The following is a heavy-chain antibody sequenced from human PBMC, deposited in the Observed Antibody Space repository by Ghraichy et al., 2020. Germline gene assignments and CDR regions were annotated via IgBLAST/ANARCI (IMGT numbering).Heavy chain of an antibody. CDR2: ISSSSSTI. D-gene: IGHD6-6*01. V-gene: IGHV3-48*02. J-gene: IGHJ5*02. Sequence: GESLNISCAASGFTFSSYSMNWVRQAPGKGLEWVSYISSSSSTIYYADSVKGRFTISRDNAKNSLYLQMNSLRDEDTAVYYCARDPLDEEYSRPNWFDPWGQGTLVTVSS. CDR3: ARDPLDEEYSRPNWFDP. CDR1: GFTFSSYS.